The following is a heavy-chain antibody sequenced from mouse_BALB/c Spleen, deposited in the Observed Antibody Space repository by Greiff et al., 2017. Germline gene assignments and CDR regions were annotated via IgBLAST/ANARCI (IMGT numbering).Heavy chain of an antibody. J-gene: IGHJ2*01. V-gene: IGHV5-17*02. CDR3: ARPNYYGSSYFDY. Sequence: EVMLVESGGGLVQPGGSRKLSCAASGFTFSSFGMHWVRQAPEKGLEWVAYISSGSSTIYYADTVKGRFTISRDNPKNTLFLQMTSLRSEDTAMYYCARPNYYGSSYFDYWGQGTTHTVSS. CDR2: ISSGSSTI. D-gene: IGHD1-1*01. CDR1: GFTFSSFG.